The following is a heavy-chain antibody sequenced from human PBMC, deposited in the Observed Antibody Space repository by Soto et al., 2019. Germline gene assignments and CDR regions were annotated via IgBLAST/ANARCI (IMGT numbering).Heavy chain of an antibody. CDR3: VIDGWLLGLTR. V-gene: IGHV3-21*01. CDR2: IGGTDTFT. CDR1: GFTFKNYS. D-gene: IGHD3-16*01. J-gene: IGHJ4*02. Sequence: EVQLVDSGGGMVKPGESLRLSCVASGFTFKNYSMNWVRQAPGKGLGWVSSIGGTDTFTYYADSLKGRFSISRDNAKSSLFLQMNSLRAEDTAVYFCVIDGWLLGLTRWGQGTLVTVSS.